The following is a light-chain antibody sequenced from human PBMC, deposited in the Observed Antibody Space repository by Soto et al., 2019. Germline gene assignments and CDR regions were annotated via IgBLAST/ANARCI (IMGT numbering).Light chain of an antibody. CDR2: STH. V-gene: IGLV1-44*01. CDR1: SSNIGSNT. Sequence: QSVLTQPPSASGTPGQRVTISCSGSSSNIGSNTVNWYQQLPGTAPKLLIYSTHQRPSGVPGRFSGSKSGTSASLAISGLQSEDEAGYYCAAWDDSLKGVVFGGGTKLTVL. CDR3: AAWDDSLKGVV. J-gene: IGLJ2*01.